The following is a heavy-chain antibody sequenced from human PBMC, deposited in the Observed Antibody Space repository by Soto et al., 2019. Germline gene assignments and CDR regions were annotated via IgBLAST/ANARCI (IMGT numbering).Heavy chain of an antibody. Sequence: SETLSLTCTVSGGSISSYYWSWIRQPPGKGLEWIGYIYYSGSTNYNPSLKSRVTISVDTSKNQFSLKLSSVTAADTAVYYCARAEEPSGSILVYWGQGTLVTVSS. J-gene: IGHJ4*02. CDR3: ARAEEPSGSILVY. V-gene: IGHV4-59*01. D-gene: IGHD3-22*01. CDR1: GGSISSYY. CDR2: IYYSGST.